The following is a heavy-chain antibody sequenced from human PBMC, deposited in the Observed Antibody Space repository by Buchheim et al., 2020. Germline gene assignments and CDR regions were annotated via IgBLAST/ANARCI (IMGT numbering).Heavy chain of an antibody. Sequence: QVQLVESGGGVVRPGTSLRISCAASGFTFRSYGVHWVRRAPGKGLEWVALIWHDGSNKYYADSVKGRFTISRDNSKNTLYLQMNSLRAEDTAVYYCAKQGRKGYCSGGSCQGFDYWGQGTL. V-gene: IGHV3-33*06. D-gene: IGHD2-15*01. CDR3: AKQGRKGYCSGGSCQGFDY. CDR1: GFTFRSYG. J-gene: IGHJ4*02. CDR2: IWHDGSNK.